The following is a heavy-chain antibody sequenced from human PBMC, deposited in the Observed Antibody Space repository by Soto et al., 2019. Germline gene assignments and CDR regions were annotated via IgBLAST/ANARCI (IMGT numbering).Heavy chain of an antibody. CDR3: ARDLVDDYYDSSGYSGAFDI. CDR1: GYTFTSYG. CDR2: ISAYNGNT. Sequence: ASVKVSCKASGYTFTSYGISWVRQAPGQGLEWKGWISAYNGNTNYAQKLQGRVTMTTDTSTSTAYMELRSLRSDDTAVYYCARDLVDDYYDSSGYSGAFDIWGQGTMVTVSS. D-gene: IGHD3-22*01. J-gene: IGHJ3*02. V-gene: IGHV1-18*01.